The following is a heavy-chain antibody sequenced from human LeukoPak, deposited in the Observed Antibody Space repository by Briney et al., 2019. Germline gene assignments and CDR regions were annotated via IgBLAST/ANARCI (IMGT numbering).Heavy chain of an antibody. V-gene: IGHV3-33*01. J-gene: IGHJ3*02. CDR3: ARGHSSGNSYDAFDM. CDR1: GFTFSSFG. D-gene: IGHD3-22*01. Sequence: GGSLRLSCAASGFTFSSFGMHWVRQAPGKGLEWVAVIWYDASNKYYADSVKGRFTVSRDHAKNTVDLQLNSLRAEDTAVYFCARGHSSGNSYDAFDMWGQGTKVTVSS. CDR2: IWYDASNK.